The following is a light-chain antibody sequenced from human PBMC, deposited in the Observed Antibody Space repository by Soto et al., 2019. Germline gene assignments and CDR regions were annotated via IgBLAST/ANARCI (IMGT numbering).Light chain of an antibody. CDR2: GAS. CDR1: QSVSSNY. J-gene: IGKJ2*01. Sequence: EIVLTQSPGTLSLSPGERATLSCRASQSVSSNYLAWYQQKPGHAPRLLIYGASSRATGIPYRFSGSGSGTDFTLTISRLEPEDFAVYYCQQYGRSAYTFGQGTTLEIK. CDR3: QQYGRSAYT. V-gene: IGKV3-20*01.